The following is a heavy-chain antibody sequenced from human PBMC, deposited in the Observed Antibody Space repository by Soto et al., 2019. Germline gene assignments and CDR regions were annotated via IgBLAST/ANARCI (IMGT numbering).Heavy chain of an antibody. V-gene: IGHV1-69*13. J-gene: IGHJ3*02. Sequence: SVKVSCKASGGTFSSYAISWVRQAPGQGLEWMGGIIPIFGTANYAQKFQGRVTITADESTSTAYMELSSLRSEDTAVYYCARVVSVHDYGVMGGAFDIWGQGTMVTVSS. CDR1: GGTFSSYA. D-gene: IGHD4-17*01. CDR3: ARVVSVHDYGVMGGAFDI. CDR2: IIPIFGTA.